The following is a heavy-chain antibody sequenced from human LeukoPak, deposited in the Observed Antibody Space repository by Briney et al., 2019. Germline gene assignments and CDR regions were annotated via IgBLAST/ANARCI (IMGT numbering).Heavy chain of an antibody. CDR2: SYYSGST. J-gene: IGHJ3*02. Sequence: SETLSLTCTVPGGSITHYYWTWIRQPPGKTLEWIGYSYYSGSTKYNPSLKSGVTISVDTSNNQFSLNLRSVTAADTAVYYCATTTSGGDAFDIWGQGTMVTVSS. CDR3: ATTTSGGDAFDI. V-gene: IGHV4-59*01. D-gene: IGHD1-26*01. CDR1: GGSITHYY.